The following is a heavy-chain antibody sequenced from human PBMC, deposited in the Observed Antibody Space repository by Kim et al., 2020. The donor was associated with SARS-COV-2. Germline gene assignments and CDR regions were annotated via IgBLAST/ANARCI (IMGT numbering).Heavy chain of an antibody. CDR1: GGTFSSYA. D-gene: IGHD1-7*01. V-gene: IGHV1-69*13. J-gene: IGHJ6*02. Sequence: ASVKVSCKASGGTFSSYAISWVRQAPGQGLEWMGGIIPIFGTANYAQKFQGRVTITADESTSTAYMELSSLRSEDTAVYYCARGSGTTKRHYYYYGMDVWGQGTTVTVSS. CDR3: ARGSGTTKRHYYYYGMDV. CDR2: IIPIFGTA.